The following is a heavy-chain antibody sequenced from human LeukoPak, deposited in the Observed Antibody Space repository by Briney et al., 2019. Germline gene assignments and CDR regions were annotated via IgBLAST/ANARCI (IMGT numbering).Heavy chain of an antibody. D-gene: IGHD2-2*01. CDR3: ATRYCSIAACRASSYKCMDD. J-gene: IGHJ6*04. Sequence: PGGSLRLSCAASGFTFSDNWMTWVRQAPGKGLEWVANINQDGGGRYYVDSMQGRFIISRDNAQNSVHLQMNSLRAEDTAVYYCATRYCSIAACRASSYKCMDDWGKGTTVIVSS. V-gene: IGHV3-7*01. CDR2: INQDGGGR. CDR1: GFTFSDNW.